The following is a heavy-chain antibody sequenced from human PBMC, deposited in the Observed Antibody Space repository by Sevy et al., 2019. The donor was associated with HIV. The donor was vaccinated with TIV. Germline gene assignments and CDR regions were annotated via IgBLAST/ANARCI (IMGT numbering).Heavy chain of an antibody. J-gene: IGHJ4*02. Sequence: ASVKVSCKASGYTFTSYGISWVRQAPGKGLEWMGWISTYNGNANYAHKFRDRVTMTTHTSETTAYLEVRSLRSDDTAVYYCARLALCCRSTSCFDSWGQGTLVTVSS. CDR3: ARLALCCRSTSCFDS. D-gene: IGHD2-2*01. CDR2: ISTYNGNA. V-gene: IGHV1-18*01. CDR1: GYTFTSYG.